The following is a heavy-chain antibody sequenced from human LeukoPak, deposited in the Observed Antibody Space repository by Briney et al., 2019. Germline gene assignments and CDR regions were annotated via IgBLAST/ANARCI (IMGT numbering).Heavy chain of an antibody. CDR2: INHSGST. J-gene: IGHJ5*02. CDR1: GGSFSGYY. V-gene: IGHV4-34*01. CDR3: ARGRRYWSGGNWFDP. Sequence: SETLSLTCAVYGGSFSGYYWSWIRQPPGKGLEWIGEINHSGSTNYNPSLKSRVTISVDTSKNQFSLKLSSVTAADMAVYYCARGRRYWSGGNWFDPWGQGTLVTVSS. D-gene: IGHD2-15*01.